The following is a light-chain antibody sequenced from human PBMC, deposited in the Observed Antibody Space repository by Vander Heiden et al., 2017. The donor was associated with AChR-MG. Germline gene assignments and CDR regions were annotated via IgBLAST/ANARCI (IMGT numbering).Light chain of an antibody. Sequence: DIQLTQSPSFLSPSVGDRVTITCRASQGISSYLAWYQQKPGKAPKLLIYAASTLQSGVPSRFSGSGSGTEFTLTISSLQLEDFATYYCQQLNSYPQPFGQGTKLEIK. J-gene: IGKJ2*01. CDR3: QQLNSYPQP. V-gene: IGKV1-9*01. CDR2: AAS. CDR1: QGISSY.